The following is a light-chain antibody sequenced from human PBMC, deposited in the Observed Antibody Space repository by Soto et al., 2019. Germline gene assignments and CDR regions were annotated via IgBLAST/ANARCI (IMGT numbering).Light chain of an antibody. Sequence: QSVLTQPPSVSGAPGQRVTISCTGGSSNIGAGYDVHWYQQLPGTAPKLLIYGNTNRPSGVPDRFSGSKSGTSASLAITGLQAEDAADYYCQSYDSXLSVLWVFGGGTKLTVL. V-gene: IGLV1-40*01. CDR1: SSNIGAGYD. J-gene: IGLJ3*02. CDR3: QSYDSXLSVLWV. CDR2: GNT.